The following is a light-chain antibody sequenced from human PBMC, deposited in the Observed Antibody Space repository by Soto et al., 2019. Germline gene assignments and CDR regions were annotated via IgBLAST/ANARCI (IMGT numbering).Light chain of an antibody. V-gene: IGKV1-6*01. J-gene: IGKJ4*01. CDR2: AAS. Sequence: ATQMTQSPPSLSASVGDRITITCRASQGIRNDLGWYQQKAGEAPKLLIYAASRLQTGVPSRFSGSGSGTDFTLTISALQPEDFATYYCLQDYSYPLTFGGGTKVEIK. CDR1: QGIRND. CDR3: LQDYSYPLT.